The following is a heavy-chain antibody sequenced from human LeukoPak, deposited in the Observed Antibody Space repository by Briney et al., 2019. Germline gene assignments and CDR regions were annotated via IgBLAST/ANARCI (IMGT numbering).Heavy chain of an antibody. CDR2: INPNSGVT. V-gene: IGHV1-2*02. CDR3: ARDWSY. J-gene: IGHJ4*02. Sequence: ASVKVSCKASGYTFTGYYMHWVRQAPGQGLEWMGWINPNSGVTNYAQKFQGRVTMTRDTSIGTAYMELSSLRSDDTAVYYCARDWSYWGQGTLVTVSS. D-gene: IGHD1-1*01. CDR1: GYTFTGYY.